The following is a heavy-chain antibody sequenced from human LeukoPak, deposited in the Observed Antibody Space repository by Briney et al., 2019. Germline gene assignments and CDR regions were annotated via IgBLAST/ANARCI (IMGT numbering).Heavy chain of an antibody. D-gene: IGHD1-26*01. V-gene: IGHV3-23*01. J-gene: IGHJ4*02. CDR1: GFTFSTHT. CDR3: VKDSGSDGRSGDC. Sequence: GGSLRLSCTASGFTFSTHTMKWVRQAPGKGLEWVSEIGGAYVTYYTDSVRGRFTISRDNSRNTIYLQMNSLSAEDTAVYYCVKDSGSDGRSGDCWGQGTLVIVSS. CDR2: IGGAYVT.